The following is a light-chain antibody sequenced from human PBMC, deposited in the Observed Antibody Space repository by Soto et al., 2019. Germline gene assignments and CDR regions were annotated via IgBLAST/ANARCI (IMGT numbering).Light chain of an antibody. CDR3: HQYGSSPPYT. CDR1: QSVTNNY. V-gene: IGKV3-20*01. J-gene: IGKJ2*01. CDR2: GSS. Sequence: EVVLTQSPGTLSLSPGERATLSCRASQSVTNNYLAWYQQRPGQAPRLLIFGSSDRATGIPDRFSGSGSGTDFTLTFSRLEPEDFAVYYCHQYGSSPPYTFGQGTKLEIK.